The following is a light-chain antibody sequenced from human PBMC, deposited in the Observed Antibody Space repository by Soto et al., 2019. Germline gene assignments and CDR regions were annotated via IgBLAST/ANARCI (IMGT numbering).Light chain of an antibody. CDR2: DAS. Sequence: IQMTQSPSTLSASVGDRVTITCRASHNIERWMAWYQQKPGKAPSLLIFDASTLHSGVPSRFSGSGSGTDFTLTIRSLQPDEFATYYCQQFAISTTFGQGTKVEVK. J-gene: IGKJ1*01. V-gene: IGKV1-5*01. CDR3: QQFAISTT. CDR1: HNIERW.